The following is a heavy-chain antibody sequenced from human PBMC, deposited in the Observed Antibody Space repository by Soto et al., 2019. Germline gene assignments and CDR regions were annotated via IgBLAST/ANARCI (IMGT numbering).Heavy chain of an antibody. J-gene: IGHJ3*02. Sequence: ASVKVSCKASGYTFTSYDINWVRQATGQGLEWMGWMNPNSGNTGYAQKFQGRVTMTRNTSISTAYMELSSLRSEDTAVYYCARSSLTSYDSSGYLSLDAFDIWGQGTMVTVSS. D-gene: IGHD3-22*01. CDR1: GYTFTSYD. V-gene: IGHV1-8*01. CDR3: ARSSLTSYDSSGYLSLDAFDI. CDR2: MNPNSGNT.